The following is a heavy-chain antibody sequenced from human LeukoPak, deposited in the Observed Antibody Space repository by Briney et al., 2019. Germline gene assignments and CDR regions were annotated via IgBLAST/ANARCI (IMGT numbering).Heavy chain of an antibody. CDR1: GGSISSHY. CDR2: IYYSGST. CDR3: ARSSRRFDP. V-gene: IGHV4-59*11. D-gene: IGHD2/OR15-2a*01. J-gene: IGHJ5*02. Sequence: SETLSLTCTVPGGSISSHYWSWIRQPPGKGLEWIGYIYYSGSTNYNPSLKSRVTISVDTSKNQFSLKLSSVTAADTAVYYCARSSRRFDPWGQGTLVTVSS.